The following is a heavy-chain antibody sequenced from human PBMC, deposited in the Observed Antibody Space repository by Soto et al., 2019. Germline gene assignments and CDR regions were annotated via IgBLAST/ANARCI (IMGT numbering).Heavy chain of an antibody. CDR2: IYYTGST. Sequence: SETLSLTCSVSGASVSSSRYYWDWIRQPPGKGLEWIGNIYYTGSTYYNPSVKSRVTISVDKSKNQLSLKLMSLSAADTAVYNCGRLEGLAKISYYFYYGGRGARVTVSS. V-gene: IGHV4-39*01. D-gene: IGHD3-9*01. CDR1: GASVSSSRYY. CDR3: GRLEGLAKISYYFYY. J-gene: IGHJ4*02.